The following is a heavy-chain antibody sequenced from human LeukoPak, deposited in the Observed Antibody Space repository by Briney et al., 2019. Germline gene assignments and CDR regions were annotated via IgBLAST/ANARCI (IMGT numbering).Heavy chain of an antibody. V-gene: IGHV1-18*01. CDR1: GYPFDNFG. Sequence: ASVKVSCKASGYPFDNFGLTWVRQAPGQGLEWMGWISAYNGNTHYAQKFRGRLTMTTDTSTTTAYLELRSLKSDDTAVYYCARDRLGGDLTGESPYWGQGTLVTVSS. CDR2: ISAYNGNT. CDR3: ARDRLGGDLTGESPY. D-gene: IGHD4-17*01. J-gene: IGHJ4*02.